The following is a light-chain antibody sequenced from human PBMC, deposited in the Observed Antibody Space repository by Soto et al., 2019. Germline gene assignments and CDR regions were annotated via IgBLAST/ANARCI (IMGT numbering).Light chain of an antibody. CDR3: QQSYSTPIT. J-gene: IGKJ5*01. CDR1: QSISSY. CDR2: AAS. Sequence: DIQMTQSPSSLSASVGDRATITCRASQSISSYLNWYQQKPGKAPKLLIYAASSLQSGVPYRFSGSGSGTDFTLTISSLQPEDFATYYCQQSYSTPITFGQGTRLEIK. V-gene: IGKV1-39*01.